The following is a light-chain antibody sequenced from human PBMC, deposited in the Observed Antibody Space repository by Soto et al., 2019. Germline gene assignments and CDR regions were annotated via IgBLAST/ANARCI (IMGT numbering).Light chain of an antibody. CDR2: DVS. Sequence: QSVLTHPPSASGSPGQSVTISCTGTSSDVGGYNYVSWYQQHPGRAPKLMIYDVSKRPSGVPDRFSGSKSGHTAYLTVSGLHTENEADYYCSSYAGSNNQVFGTGTTLTVL. CDR3: SSYAGSNNQV. CDR1: SSDVGGYNY. J-gene: IGLJ1*01. V-gene: IGLV2-8*01.